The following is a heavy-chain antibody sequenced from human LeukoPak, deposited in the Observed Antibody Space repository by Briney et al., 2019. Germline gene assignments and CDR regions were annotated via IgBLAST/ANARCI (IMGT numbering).Heavy chain of an antibody. V-gene: IGHV3-23*01. J-gene: IGHJ3*02. CDR2: TSGGGIST. CDR3: AKDSDIVATIGDDAFDI. CDR1: GITLSNYG. D-gene: IGHD5-12*01. Sequence: GGSLRLSCAASGITLSNYGMSWVRQAPGKGLKWVSSTSGGGISTYYADSVKGRFTISRDNSKNTLYLQMNSLRAEDTAVYYCAKDSDIVATIGDDAFDIWGQGTMVTVSS.